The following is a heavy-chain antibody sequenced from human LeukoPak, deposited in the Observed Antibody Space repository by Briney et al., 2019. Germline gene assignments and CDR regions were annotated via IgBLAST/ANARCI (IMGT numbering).Heavy chain of an antibody. CDR2: INPNSGGT. CDR3: ARETDCSSTNCYTAGEWFDP. Sequence: ASVNVSCKASGYTFTGYYMHWVRQAPGQGLEWMGWINPNSGGTNYAQKFQGWVTMTRDTPISTAYMELSRLRSDDTAVYYCARETDCSSTNCYTAGEWFDPWGQGTLVTVSS. CDR1: GYTFTGYY. V-gene: IGHV1-2*04. J-gene: IGHJ5*02. D-gene: IGHD2-2*02.